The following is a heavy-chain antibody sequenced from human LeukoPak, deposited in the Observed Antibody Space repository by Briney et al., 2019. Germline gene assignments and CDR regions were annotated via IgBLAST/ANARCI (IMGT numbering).Heavy chain of an antibody. V-gene: IGHV3-30*03. CDR2: ISYDGSNK. Sequence: GGSLSLSCAASGFTFSSYGMHWVRQAPGKGLEWVAVISYDGSNKYYADSVKGRFTISRDNAKNSLYLQMNSLRAEDTAVYHCARDLDYWGQGTLVTVSS. CDR3: ARDLDY. CDR1: GFTFSSYG. J-gene: IGHJ4*02.